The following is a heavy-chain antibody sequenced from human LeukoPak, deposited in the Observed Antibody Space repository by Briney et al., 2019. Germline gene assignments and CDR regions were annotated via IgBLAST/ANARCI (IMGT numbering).Heavy chain of an antibody. V-gene: IGHV3-23*01. CDR2: ISTSGGTT. J-gene: IGHJ4*02. D-gene: IGHD2-15*01. Sequence: GGSLRLSCAASRFTFSSYGMSWVRQTPGKGLEWVSAISTSGGTTYYAASVKGRFTISRDNSKNTLSLQMSSLRAEDTDVYYCAKDRGDCRGGSCYFDYWGQGTLVTVSS. CDR3: AKDRGDCRGGSCYFDY. CDR1: RFTFSSYG.